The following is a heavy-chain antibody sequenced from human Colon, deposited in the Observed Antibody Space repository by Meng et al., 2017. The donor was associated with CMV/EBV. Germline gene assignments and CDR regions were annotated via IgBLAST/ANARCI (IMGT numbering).Heavy chain of an antibody. Sequence: GESLKISCATSGFTFSSYTMHWVRQAPGKGLEWVSSIDTSGTKIYYADSVKGRFTVSRDDARDSLYLQLNSLRAEDTALYYCARDRRNNVGTDVWGQGTTVTVSS. CDR2: IDTSGTKI. CDR1: GFTFSSYT. V-gene: IGHV3-21*01. CDR3: ARDRRNNVGTDV. J-gene: IGHJ6*02. D-gene: IGHD2-8*01.